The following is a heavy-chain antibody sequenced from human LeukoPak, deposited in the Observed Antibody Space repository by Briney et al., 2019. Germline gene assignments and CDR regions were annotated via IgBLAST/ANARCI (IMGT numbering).Heavy chain of an antibody. D-gene: IGHD5-12*01. V-gene: IGHV4-39*01. Sequence: PSETLSLTCTVSGGSISSSSYYWGWIRQPPGKGLEWIVSIYYSGSTYYNPSLKSRFTISVDTSKNRFSLKLSSVTAADTAVYYCARLRSGYDLFDYWGQGTLVTVSS. J-gene: IGHJ4*02. CDR3: ARLRSGYDLFDY. CDR1: GGSISSSSYY. CDR2: IYYSGST.